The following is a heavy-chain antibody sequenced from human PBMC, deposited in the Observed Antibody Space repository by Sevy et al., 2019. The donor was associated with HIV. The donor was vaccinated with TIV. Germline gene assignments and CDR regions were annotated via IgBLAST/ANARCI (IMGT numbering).Heavy chain of an antibody. J-gene: IGHJ4*02. CDR2: IITDTGNP. CDR3: AREGLEYCSGGSCYSYFDY. D-gene: IGHD2-15*01. Sequence: ASVKVSCKASGYTFTSYAMNWVRQAPGQGLEWMGWIITDTGNPTCAQGFTGRFVFSLDTSVSTAYLQISSLKAEDTAVYYCAREGLEYCSGGSCYSYFDYWGQGTLVTVSS. V-gene: IGHV7-4-1*02. CDR1: GYTFTSYA.